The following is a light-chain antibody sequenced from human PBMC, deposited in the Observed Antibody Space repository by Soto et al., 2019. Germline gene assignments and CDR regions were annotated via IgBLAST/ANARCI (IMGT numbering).Light chain of an antibody. V-gene: IGKV1-33*01. CDR1: QDIIKF. CDR2: AAS. Sequence: DIQMTQSPSSLSASVGDRVTITCQASQDIIKFLNWYQQKPGEAPNLLIYAASNLETGVPSRFSGSGSGTDFTFTIDSLQPEDIATYYCQQFHNVPVTFGGGTKVEIK. J-gene: IGKJ4*01. CDR3: QQFHNVPVT.